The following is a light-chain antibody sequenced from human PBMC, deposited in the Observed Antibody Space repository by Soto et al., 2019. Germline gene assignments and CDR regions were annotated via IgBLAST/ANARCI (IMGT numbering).Light chain of an antibody. CDR3: SSYTSISPWV. Sequence: QSALTQPASVSGSPGQSITISCTGTSSDVGGYNYVSWYQQYPGKAPKLLIYEVTNRPSGISNRFSGSKSGNTAFLTISGLQAADEANYYCSSYTSISPWVFGGGTQLTVL. J-gene: IGLJ7*01. CDR1: SSDVGGYNY. CDR2: EVT. V-gene: IGLV2-14*03.